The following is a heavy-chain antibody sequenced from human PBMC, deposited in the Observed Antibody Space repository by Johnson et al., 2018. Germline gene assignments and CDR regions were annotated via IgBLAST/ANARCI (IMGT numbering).Heavy chain of an antibody. CDR2: ISGSGDNT. J-gene: IGHJ6*04. CDR3: AKDILTGYEPWYMDV. V-gene: IGHV3-23*04. Sequence: VQLVESGGGLVQPGGSLRLSCVASGFTFSLYWMHWVRQATGKGLVWVASISGSGDNTYYAESVKGRFTISRDNSKNTFYLQMNSLRPEDTAVYACAKDILTGYEPWYMDVWGKGTTVTVAS. CDR1: GFTFSLYW. D-gene: IGHD3-9*01.